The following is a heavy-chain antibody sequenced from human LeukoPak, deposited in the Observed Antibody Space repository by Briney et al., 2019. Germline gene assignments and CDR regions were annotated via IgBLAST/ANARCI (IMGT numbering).Heavy chain of an antibody. Sequence: ASVKVSCKASGYTFTSYGISWVRQAPGQGLEWMGWISAYNGNTNYAQKLQGRVTMTTDTSTSTAYMELRSLGSDDTAVYYCARAIPELGYYYYYYMDVWGKGTTVTVSS. CDR2: ISAYNGNT. CDR3: ARAIPELGYYYYYYMDV. D-gene: IGHD1-7*01. J-gene: IGHJ6*03. V-gene: IGHV1-18*01. CDR1: GYTFTSYG.